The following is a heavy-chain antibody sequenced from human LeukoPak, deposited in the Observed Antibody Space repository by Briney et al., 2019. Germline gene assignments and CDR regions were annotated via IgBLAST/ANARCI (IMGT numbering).Heavy chain of an antibody. Sequence: PGGSLRLSCAASGFTFSSYSMNWVRQAPGKGLEWVSSISSSSSYIYYADSVKGRFTISRDNAKNSLYLQMSSLRAEDTAVYYCARDARTLYYYDSSGYQEVWFDPWGQGTLVTVSS. CDR1: GFTFSSYS. V-gene: IGHV3-21*01. CDR2: ISSSSSYI. J-gene: IGHJ5*02. D-gene: IGHD3-22*01. CDR3: ARDARTLYYYDSSGYQEVWFDP.